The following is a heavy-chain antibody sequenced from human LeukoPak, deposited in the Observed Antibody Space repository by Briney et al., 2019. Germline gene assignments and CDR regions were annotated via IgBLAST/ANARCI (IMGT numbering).Heavy chain of an antibody. CDR1: GYTFTSYG. CDR2: ISAYNGNT. D-gene: IGHD3-22*01. CDR3: ATRRTYYDSSGYYYDY. Sequence: ASVKVSCKASGYTFTSYGISWVRQAPGQGLEWMGWISAYNGNTNYAQKLQGRVTMTTDTSTSTAYMELRSLRSDDTAVYYCATRRTYYDSSGYYYDYWGQGTLVTVSS. V-gene: IGHV1-18*01. J-gene: IGHJ4*02.